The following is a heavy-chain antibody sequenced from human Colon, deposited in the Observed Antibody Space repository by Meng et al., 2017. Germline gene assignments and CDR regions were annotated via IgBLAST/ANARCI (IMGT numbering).Heavy chain of an antibody. CDR3: ARVNGDFDEAWFDP. V-gene: IGHV4-61*08. CDR1: GASVSSGDYY. D-gene: IGHD2-21*02. J-gene: IGHJ5*02. Sequence: QGRLQESGPGLRRPSETLSPTCTASGASVSSGDYYWSWIRQPPGKGLEWLGYIYYTGNTNYNPSLKNRVTISLDTSNNQFSLKLTSMTAADAAIYYCARVNGDFDEAWFDPWGQGTLVTVSS. CDR2: IYYTGNT.